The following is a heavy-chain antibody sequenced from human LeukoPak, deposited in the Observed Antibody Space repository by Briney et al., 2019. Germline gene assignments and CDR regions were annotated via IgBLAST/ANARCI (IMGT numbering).Heavy chain of an antibody. V-gene: IGHV3-21*04. D-gene: IGHD3-3*01. CDR2: ISSSSSYI. Sequence: GGSLRLSCAASGFTFSSYSMNWVRQAPGKGLEWVSSISSSSSYIYYADSVKGRFTISRDNAKNSLYLQMNSLRAEDTAVYYCAKSVLRFLEWSPEGAFDIWGQGTMVTVS. J-gene: IGHJ3*02. CDR3: AKSVLRFLEWSPEGAFDI. CDR1: GFTFSSYS.